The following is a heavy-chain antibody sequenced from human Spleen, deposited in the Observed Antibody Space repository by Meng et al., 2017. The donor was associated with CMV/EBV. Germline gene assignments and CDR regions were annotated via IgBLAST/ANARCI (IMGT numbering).Heavy chain of an antibody. V-gene: IGHV3-30*04. D-gene: IGHD5-12*01. J-gene: IGHJ4*02. CDR2: ISFDGTNK. CDR1: GFTFTNYA. Sequence: ASGFTFTNYAIHWVRQAPGKGLEWVAFISFDGTNKYYADSVRGRFTISRDNSKNTVYLQMNSLRPEDTAVYYCARVDNGYDLPLDYWGQGTLVTVSS. CDR3: ARVDNGYDLPLDY.